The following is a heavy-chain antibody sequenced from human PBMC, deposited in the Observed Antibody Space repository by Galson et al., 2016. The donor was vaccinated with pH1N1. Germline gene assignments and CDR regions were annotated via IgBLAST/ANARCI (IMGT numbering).Heavy chain of an antibody. CDR3: ASTRPEFRYFDWQKPHSFDY. V-gene: IGHV5-51*01. Sequence: QSGAEVKKPGESLKISCEGFGYSLTNYWIVWVRQMPGKGLEWMGIIYLGDSHTTYSPSFQGQVTISADKSISTAYQERSSLKASDTATYYCASTRPEFRYFDWQKPHSFDYWGQGTLVTVSS. D-gene: IGHD3-9*01. CDR2: IYLGDSHT. CDR1: GYSLTNYW. J-gene: IGHJ4*02.